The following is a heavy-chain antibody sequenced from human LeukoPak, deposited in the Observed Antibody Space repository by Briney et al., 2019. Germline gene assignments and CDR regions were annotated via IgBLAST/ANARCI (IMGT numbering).Heavy chain of an antibody. CDR2: ISWNSGSI. D-gene: IGHD5-18*01. CDR3: ARLLDTAVVHRWFDP. V-gene: IGHV3-9*01. J-gene: IGHJ5*02. Sequence: GGSLRLSCAASGFTFDDYAMHWVRQAPGKGLEWVSGISWNSGSIGYADSVKGRFTISRDTFENTVNLQMNSLRAADTAVYYCARLLDTAVVHRWFDPWGQGTLVTVSS. CDR1: GFTFDDYA.